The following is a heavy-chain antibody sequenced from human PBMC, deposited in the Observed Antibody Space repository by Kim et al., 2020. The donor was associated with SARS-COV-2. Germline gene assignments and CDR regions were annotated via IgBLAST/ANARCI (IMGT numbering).Heavy chain of an antibody. CDR2: LNWNGGSI. V-gene: IGHV3-9*01. D-gene: IGHD6-13*01. Sequence: GGSLRLSCAASGFTFDDYAMHWVRQAPGKGLEWVAGLNWNGGSIGYGDSVKGRFTISRDNTNNSLYLQMSSLRAEDTAFYYCAKGTGRGEAAGRGVDYFDPWRQGNPVSVSS. J-gene: IGHJ4*02. CDR1: GFTFDDYA. CDR3: AKGTGRGEAAGRGVDYFDP.